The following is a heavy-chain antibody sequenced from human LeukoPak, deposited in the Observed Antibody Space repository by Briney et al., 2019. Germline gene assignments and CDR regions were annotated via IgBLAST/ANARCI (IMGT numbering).Heavy chain of an antibody. CDR2: IYYSGST. V-gene: IGHV4-39*01. J-gene: IGHJ4*02. Sequence: SSETLSLTCTVSGGSISSSRYYWGWIRQPPGKGLEWIVSIYYSGSTYYNPSLKSRVTISVDTSKNQFSLKLSSVTAADTAVYYCARTVMHFDYWGQGTLVTVSS. D-gene: IGHD4-17*01. CDR3: ARTVMHFDY. CDR1: GGSISSSRYY.